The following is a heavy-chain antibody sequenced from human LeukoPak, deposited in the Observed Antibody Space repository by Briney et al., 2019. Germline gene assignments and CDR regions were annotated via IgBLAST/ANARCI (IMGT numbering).Heavy chain of an antibody. V-gene: IGHV3-21*01. D-gene: IGHD5-12*01. J-gene: IGHJ4*02. Sequence: GGSLRLSCATSGFTFSSYTMNWVRQAPGKGLEWVSSITRTSNFIYYADSVKGRFTISRDNAKNSLYLQMNSLRAEDTAVYYCARGRATILGSQYDYWGQGTLVTVSS. CDR1: GFTFSSYT. CDR2: ITRTSNFI. CDR3: ARGRATILGSQYDY.